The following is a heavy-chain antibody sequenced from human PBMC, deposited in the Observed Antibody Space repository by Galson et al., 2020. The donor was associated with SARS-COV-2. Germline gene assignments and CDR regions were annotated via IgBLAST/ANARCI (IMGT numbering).Heavy chain of an antibody. CDR3: AGAEGAAAVDY. CDR2: IYYSGST. V-gene: IGHV4-31*02. D-gene: IGHD6-13*01. Sequence: GGYYWSWIRPHPGKGLEWIGYIYYSGSTYYNPSLKSRITISVDTSKNQFSLKLSSVTAADTALYYCAGAEGAAAVDYWGQGTLVTVSS. CDR1: GGYY. J-gene: IGHJ4*02.